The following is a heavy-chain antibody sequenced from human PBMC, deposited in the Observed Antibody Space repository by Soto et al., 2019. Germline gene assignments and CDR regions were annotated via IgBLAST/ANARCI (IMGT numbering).Heavy chain of an antibody. CDR2: IYSGGST. J-gene: IGHJ4*02. D-gene: IGHD4-17*01. Sequence: GGSLRLSCAASGFTVSSNYMSWVRQAPGKGLEWVSVIYSGGSTYYADSVKGRFTISRDNSKNTLYLRMNSLRAEDTAVYYCARDYGGNGYFDYWGQGTLVTVSS. V-gene: IGHV3-53*01. CDR3: ARDYGGNGYFDY. CDR1: GFTVSSNY.